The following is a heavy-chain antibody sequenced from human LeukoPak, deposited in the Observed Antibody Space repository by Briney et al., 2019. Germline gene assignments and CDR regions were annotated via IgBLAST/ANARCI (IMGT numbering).Heavy chain of an antibody. V-gene: IGHV4-59*01. CDR3: TKVGLSGLFDY. CDR1: GGSFSDFY. J-gene: IGHJ4*02. Sequence: PSETLSLTCVVYGGSFSDFYWTWIRQSPGNGLEWIGYIYYDGSTDYNPSLKSRVTMSIDTSRSQFSLKLNSVTAADTAVYYCTKVGLSGLFDYWGQGALVTVSS. CDR2: IYYDGST. D-gene: IGHD3-10*01.